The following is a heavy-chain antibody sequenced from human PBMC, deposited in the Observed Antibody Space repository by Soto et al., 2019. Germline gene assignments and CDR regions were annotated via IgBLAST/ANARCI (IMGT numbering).Heavy chain of an antibody. CDR3: ARDGGSSYIGAAAFLDY. CDR2: IFPVVGTT. D-gene: IGHD6-13*01. V-gene: IGHV1-69*01. Sequence: QVQLVQSGAEVKRPGSSVKVSCKVSGDTFSNYAFNWVRQAPGQGLEWMGGIFPVVGTTNHAQEFRGRVSITADESTSTVYMELTSLTSADTAVYYWARDGGSSYIGAAAFLDYWGQGSLVTVSS. J-gene: IGHJ4*02. CDR1: GDTFSNYA.